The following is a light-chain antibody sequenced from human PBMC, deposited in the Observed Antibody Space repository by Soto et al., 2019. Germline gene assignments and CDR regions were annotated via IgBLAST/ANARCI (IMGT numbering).Light chain of an antibody. CDR1: SGDVDAFDY. J-gene: IGLJ1*01. CDR3: TSFTSRRTQV. Sequence: QSALTQPASVSGSPGQSITISCTGTSGDVDAFDYVSWYQQHPGKAPKLMIFEVSDRPSGVSDRFSGSKSGSTASLTISGLQAEDEADYFCTSFTSRRTQVLGTGNKVTVL. V-gene: IGLV2-14*01. CDR2: EVS.